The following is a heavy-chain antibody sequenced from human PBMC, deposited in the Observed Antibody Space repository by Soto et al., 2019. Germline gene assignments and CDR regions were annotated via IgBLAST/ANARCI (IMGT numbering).Heavy chain of an antibody. V-gene: IGHV4-34*01. J-gene: IGHJ3*02. D-gene: IGHD1-1*01. CDR2: MSHSGGT. Sequence: QVQLQQWGAGLLKPSETLSLTCAVYGGFVTSGSYYWSWIRQPPGKGLEWIGEMSHSGGTHFNPFPKSRGTISVDTSKNQFTLKMSSVTAAGTALYYCARVERGTATTVVDAFDIWGPGTMVTVSS. CDR3: ARVERGTATTVVDAFDI. CDR1: GGFVTSGSYY.